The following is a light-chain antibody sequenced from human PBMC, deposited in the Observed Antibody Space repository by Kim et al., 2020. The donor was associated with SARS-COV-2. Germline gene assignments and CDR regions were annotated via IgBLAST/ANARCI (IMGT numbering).Light chain of an antibody. V-gene: IGKV1-5*03. CDR1: QTINSC. CDR3: QQYNGYST. Sequence: DIQMTQSPSTLSASLGDRVTITCRASQTINSCLAWYQQKPGTAPKLLIYRASTLETGVPSRFSGSESGTEFTLTISSLQPDDFASYYCQQYNGYSTFGQGTKVDIK. J-gene: IGKJ1*01. CDR2: RAS.